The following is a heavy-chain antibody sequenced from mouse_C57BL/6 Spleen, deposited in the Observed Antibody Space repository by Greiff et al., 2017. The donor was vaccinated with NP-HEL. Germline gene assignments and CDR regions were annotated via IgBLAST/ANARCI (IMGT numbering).Heavy chain of an antibody. CDR3: ASLSYYYGSSQYYFDY. Sequence: QVQLQQSGAELMKPGASVKLSCKATGYTFTGYWIEWVKQRPGHGLEWIGEILPGSGSTNYNEKFKGKATFTADTSSNTAYMQLSSLTTEDSAIYYCASLSYYYGSSQYYFDYWGQGTTLTVSS. CDR2: ILPGSGST. D-gene: IGHD1-1*01. CDR1: GYTFTGYW. J-gene: IGHJ2*01. V-gene: IGHV1-9*01.